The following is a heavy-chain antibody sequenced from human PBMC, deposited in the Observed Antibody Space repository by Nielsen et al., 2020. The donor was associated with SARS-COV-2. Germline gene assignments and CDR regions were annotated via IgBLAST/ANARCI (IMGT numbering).Heavy chain of an antibody. D-gene: IGHD5-12*01. CDR1: GGSISSGGDY. J-gene: IGHJ6*02. CDR3: ARESSGYDHYNYGMDV. V-gene: IGHV4-31*03. Sequence: SETLSLTCTVAGGSISSGGDYWSWIRHHPGKGLEWIGYIYFSGRTCYNLSLKSRVTISVDTSKNQFSLSLRSVTAADTAVYYCARESSGYDHYNYGMDVWGQGTTVTVSS. CDR2: IYFSGRT.